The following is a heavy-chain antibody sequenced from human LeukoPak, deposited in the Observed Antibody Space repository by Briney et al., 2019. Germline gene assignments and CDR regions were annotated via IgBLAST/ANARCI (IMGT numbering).Heavy chain of an antibody. J-gene: IGHJ6*02. CDR1: GGSFSGYY. CDR3: ARATLYSSSWHYYGMNV. D-gene: IGHD6-13*01. CDR2: INHSGST. Sequence: SETLSLTCAVYGGSFSGYYWSWIRQPPGKGLEWIGEINHSGSTNCNPSLKSRVTISVDTSKNQFSLKLSSVTAADTAVYYCARATLYSSSWHYYGMNVWGQGTTVTVSS. V-gene: IGHV4-34*01.